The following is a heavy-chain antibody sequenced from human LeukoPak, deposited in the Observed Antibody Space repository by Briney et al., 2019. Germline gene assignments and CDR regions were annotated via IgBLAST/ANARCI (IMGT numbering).Heavy chain of an antibody. CDR3: ARIVVVTAIGFDP. CDR2: INHGGST. V-gene: IGHV4-34*01. CDR1: GGSFSGYY. Sequence: SETLYLTCAVYGGSFSGYYWNWIRQPPGKGLEWIGEINHGGSTNYNPSLKSRVTISVDTSKNQFSLKLSSVTAADTAVYYCARIVVVTAIGFDPWGQGTLVTVSS. D-gene: IGHD2-21*02. J-gene: IGHJ5*02.